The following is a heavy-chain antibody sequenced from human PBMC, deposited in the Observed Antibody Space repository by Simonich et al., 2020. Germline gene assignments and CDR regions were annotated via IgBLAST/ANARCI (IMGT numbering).Heavy chain of an antibody. CDR3: ARASRGTWWYYYFDY. Sequence: QVQLVQSGAEVKKPGASVKVSCKASGYTFTSYGISWGRQAPGQGLEGMGWFSAYNGNTNYAQKLQGRATMTTDTSTSTAYMELRSLRSDDTAVYYCARASRGTWWYYYFDYWGQGTLVTVSS. D-gene: IGHD2-15*01. V-gene: IGHV1-18*01. CDR1: GYTFTSYG. CDR2: FSAYNGNT. J-gene: IGHJ4*02.